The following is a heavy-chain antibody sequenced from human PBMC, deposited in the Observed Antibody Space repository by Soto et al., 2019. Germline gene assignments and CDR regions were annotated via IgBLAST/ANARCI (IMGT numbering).Heavy chain of an antibody. CDR2: INAGNGNT. V-gene: IGHV1-3*01. J-gene: IGHJ4*02. CDR1: GYTFTSYA. D-gene: IGHD5-18*01. Sequence: GASVKVSCKASGYTFTSYAMHWVRQAPGQRLEWMGWINAGNGNTKYSQKFQGRVTITRDTSASTAYMELSSLRSEDTAVYYCARGGRGYSYGYWSFDYCGQGPLDTVSS. CDR3: ARGGRGYSYGYWSFDY.